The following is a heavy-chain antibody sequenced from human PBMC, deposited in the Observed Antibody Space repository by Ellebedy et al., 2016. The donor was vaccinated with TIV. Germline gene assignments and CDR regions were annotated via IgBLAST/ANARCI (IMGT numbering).Heavy chain of an antibody. D-gene: IGHD6-19*01. CDR1: GFAFSSFS. CDR3: ARSDNSGWYKE. V-gene: IGHV3-48*02. J-gene: IGHJ4*02. Sequence: GGSLRLSCAASGFAFSSFSMNWVRQAPGKGLEWVSYISSGGSTVEYADSVKGRFAISRDDAKNSLYLQINSLRDEDTAVYYCARSDNSGWYKEWGQGTPVTGSS. CDR2: ISSGGSTV.